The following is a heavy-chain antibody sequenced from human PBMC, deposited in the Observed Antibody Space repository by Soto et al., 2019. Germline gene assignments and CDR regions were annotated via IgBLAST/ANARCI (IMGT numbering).Heavy chain of an antibody. Sequence: VESLKISCKGSGYSFTSYWISWVRQMPGKGLEWMGRIDPSDSYTNYSPSFQGHVTISADKSISTAYLQWSSLKASDTAMYYCARRRLIRYSYAKRPYYGMDVWGQGTTVTVSS. D-gene: IGHD5-18*01. J-gene: IGHJ6*02. V-gene: IGHV5-10-1*01. CDR1: GYSFTSYW. CDR2: IDPSDSYT. CDR3: ARRRLIRYSYAKRPYYGMDV.